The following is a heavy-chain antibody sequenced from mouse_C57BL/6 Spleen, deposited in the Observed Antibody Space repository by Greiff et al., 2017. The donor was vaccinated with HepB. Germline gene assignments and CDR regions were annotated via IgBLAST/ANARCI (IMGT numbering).Heavy chain of an antibody. V-gene: IGHV1-81*01. D-gene: IGHD2-12*01. J-gene: IGHJ4*01. CDR1: GYTFTSYG. CDR3: ATYYIYAMDY. Sequence: QVQLKESGAELARPGASVKLSCKASGYTFTSYGISWVKQRTGQGLEWIGEIYPRSGNTYYNEKFKGKATLTADKSSSTAYMELCSLTPEDSAVYFCATYYIYAMDYWGQGNSGTVSS. CDR2: IYPRSGNT.